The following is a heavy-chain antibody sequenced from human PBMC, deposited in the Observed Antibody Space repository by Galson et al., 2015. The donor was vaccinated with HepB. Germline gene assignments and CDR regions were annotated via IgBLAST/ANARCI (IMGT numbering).Heavy chain of an antibody. J-gene: IGHJ6*02. CDR2: TYYRSKWFS. CDR1: GDSVSRATVG. D-gene: IGHD3-10*01. V-gene: IGHV6-1*01. Sequence: CAISGDSVSRATVGWNWIRQSPSRGLEWLGRTYYRSKWFSDYAISVKGRIIINADSSMNQFFLQLNSVTPEDTAVYYCTRVAHLGRGMNVWGQGTTVTV. CDR3: TRVAHLGRGMNV.